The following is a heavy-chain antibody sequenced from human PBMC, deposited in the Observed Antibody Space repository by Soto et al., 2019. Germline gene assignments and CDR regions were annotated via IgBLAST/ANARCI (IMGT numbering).Heavy chain of an antibody. V-gene: IGHV3-21*01. D-gene: IGHD3-22*01. J-gene: IGHJ4*02. Sequence: PGGSLRLSCAASGFTFSSYSMNWVRQAPGKGLEWVSSISSSSSYIYYADSVKGRFTISRDNAKNPLYLQMNSLRAEDTAVYYCARDPYYDSSGYHLPNYFDYWGQGTLVTVSS. CDR3: ARDPYYDSSGYHLPNYFDY. CDR1: GFTFSSYS. CDR2: ISSSSSYI.